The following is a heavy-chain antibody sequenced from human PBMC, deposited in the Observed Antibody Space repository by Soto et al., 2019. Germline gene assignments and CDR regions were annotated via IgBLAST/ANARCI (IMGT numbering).Heavy chain of an antibody. D-gene: IGHD2-2*01. CDR3: ARDKSYCSSTSCYVHWFDP. Sequence: SETLSLTCTVSGGSISSGGYYWSWIRQHPGKGLEWIGYIYYSGSTYYNPSLKSRVTISVDTSKNQFSLKLSSVTAADTAVYYCARDKSYCSSTSCYVHWFDPWGQGTLVTVSS. V-gene: IGHV4-31*03. CDR2: IYYSGST. CDR1: GGSISSGGYY. J-gene: IGHJ5*02.